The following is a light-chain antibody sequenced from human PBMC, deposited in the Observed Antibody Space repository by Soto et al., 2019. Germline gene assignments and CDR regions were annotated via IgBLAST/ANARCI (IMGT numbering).Light chain of an antibody. CDR2: IAS. CDR3: QQSYSTPRT. V-gene: IGKV1-39*01. Sequence: DIHMTQSPSSLSASVGDRVTISCRASQSISNYLNWYQQKPGRAPKVLIYIASSLQSGVPSRFSGSGSGTDFTLTISSLQPEDFATYYCQQSYSTPRTFGQGTKVEIK. CDR1: QSISNY. J-gene: IGKJ1*01.